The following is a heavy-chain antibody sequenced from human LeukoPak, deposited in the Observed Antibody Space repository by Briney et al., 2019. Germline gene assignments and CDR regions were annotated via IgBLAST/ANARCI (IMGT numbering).Heavy chain of an antibody. Sequence: SVKVSCKASGGTFSSYAISWVRQAPGQGLEWIGGIIPIFGTANYAQKFQGRVTITTDESTSTAYMELSSLRSEDTAVYYCARGGYDSSGYGAFDIWGQGTMVTVSS. J-gene: IGHJ3*02. V-gene: IGHV1-69*05. CDR1: GGTFSSYA. D-gene: IGHD3-22*01. CDR3: ARGGYDSSGYGAFDI. CDR2: IIPIFGTA.